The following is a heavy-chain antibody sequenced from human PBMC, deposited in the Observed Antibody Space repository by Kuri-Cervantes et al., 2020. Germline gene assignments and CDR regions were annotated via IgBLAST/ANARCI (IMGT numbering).Heavy chain of an antibody. V-gene: IGHV3-7*01. J-gene: IGHJ3*02. Sequence: GESLKISCAASGFTFSSYRMSWVRQAPGKGLEWVANIKQDGSEKYYVDSVKGRFTISRDNAKNSLYLQMNSLRAEDTAVYYCARAWRSRIAFDIWGQGTMVTVSS. CDR1: GFTFSSYR. CDR2: IKQDGSEK. D-gene: IGHD5-24*01. CDR3: ARAWRSRIAFDI.